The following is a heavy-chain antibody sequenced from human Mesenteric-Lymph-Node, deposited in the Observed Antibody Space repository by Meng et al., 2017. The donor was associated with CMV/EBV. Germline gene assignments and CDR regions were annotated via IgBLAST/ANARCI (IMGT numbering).Heavy chain of an antibody. Sequence: ASVKVSCKASGYTFTGYYMHWVRQAPGQGLEWMGWINPNSGGTNYAQKFQGRVTMTRDTSISTAYMELNRLRSDDTAVYFCAREGDNSGSFFPDAFDIWGQGTMVTVSS. D-gene: IGHD1-26*01. J-gene: IGHJ3*02. CDR3: AREGDNSGSFFPDAFDI. V-gene: IGHV1-2*02. CDR1: GYTFTGYY. CDR2: INPNSGGT.